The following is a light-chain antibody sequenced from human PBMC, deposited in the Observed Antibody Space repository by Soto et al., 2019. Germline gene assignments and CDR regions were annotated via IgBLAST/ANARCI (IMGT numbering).Light chain of an antibody. CDR3: QSNYILPWT. J-gene: IGKJ1*01. V-gene: IGKV1-39*01. CDR2: SAS. Sequence: DIQVTQSPPSLSASVGDTITITCRATQYISNYLNWYQVKPGQAPKLLIYSASTLQIGVPSRFGGNGSGTHFTLTISTLQFDDFASYYCQSNYILPWTFGQGTKVDI. CDR1: QYISNY.